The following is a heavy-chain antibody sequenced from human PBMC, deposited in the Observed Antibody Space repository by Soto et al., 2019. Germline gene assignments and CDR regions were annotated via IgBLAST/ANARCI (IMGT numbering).Heavy chain of an antibody. J-gene: IGHJ6*02. CDR1: GGTFSAYY. CDR3: ARSGGWCYFCKSLAYYYDVMDV. Sequence: SETLSLTCAVYGGTFSAYYWSWIRQPPGKGLEWIGEINHSGSTNYNPSLKSRVTISVDTSKNQFSLKLSSVTAADTAVYYCARSGGWCYFCKSLAYYYDVMDVRAQRTTV. V-gene: IGHV4-34*01. CDR2: INHSGST. D-gene: IGHD6-19*01.